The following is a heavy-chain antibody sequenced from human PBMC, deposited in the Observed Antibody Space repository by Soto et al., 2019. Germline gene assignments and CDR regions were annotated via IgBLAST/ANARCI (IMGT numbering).Heavy chain of an antibody. CDR1: GGSISSSSYY. V-gene: IGHV4-39*01. Sequence: QLQLQESGPGLVKPSETLSLTCTVSGGSISSSSYYWGWIRQPPGKGLEWIGSIYYSGSTYYNPSLKSRVTISVDTSKNQFSLKLSSVTAADTAVYYCARSSGYYYDAFDIWGQGTMVTVSS. CDR3: ARSSGYYYDAFDI. D-gene: IGHD3-22*01. CDR2: IYYSGST. J-gene: IGHJ3*02.